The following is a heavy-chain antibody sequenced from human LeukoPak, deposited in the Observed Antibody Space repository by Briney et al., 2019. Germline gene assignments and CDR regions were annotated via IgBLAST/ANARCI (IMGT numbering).Heavy chain of an antibody. D-gene: IGHD2-2*01. CDR2: MNPNSGNT. CDR1: GYTFTSYD. J-gene: IGHJ4*02. CDR3: ARDSCSSSSCPFFGF. V-gene: IGHV1-8*01. Sequence: EASVKVSCKASGYTFTSYDINWVRQATGQGLEWMGWMNPNSGNTGYAQKFQGRVTMTRNTSISTAYMELSSLRSEDTAVYYCARDSCSSSSCPFFGFWGQGTLVTVSS.